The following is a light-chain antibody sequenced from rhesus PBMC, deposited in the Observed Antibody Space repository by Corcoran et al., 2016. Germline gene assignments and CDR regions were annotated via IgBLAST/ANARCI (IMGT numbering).Light chain of an antibody. CDR2: KAS. J-gene: IGKJ1*01. CDR1: ENVNNY. Sequence: DIQMTQSPSSLSASVGDRVTITCRAIENVNNYLNWYQQKPGKAPKLLIYKASPLQSGVPSRSSGNGSGTEYTFTISSLQPEDVATYYCQHGYGTPWTFGQGTKVEIK. V-gene: IGKV1-74*01. CDR3: QHGYGTPWT.